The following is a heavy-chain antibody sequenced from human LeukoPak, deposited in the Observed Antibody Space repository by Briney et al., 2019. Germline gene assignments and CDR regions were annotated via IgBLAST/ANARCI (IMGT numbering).Heavy chain of an antibody. CDR3: AKDGVNYYDISGYDI. V-gene: IGHV4-34*01. CDR1: GGSFSDYN. J-gene: IGHJ4*02. Sequence: PSETLSLTCAVYGGSFSDYNWSWIRQPPGKGLEWIGEINHSGSTNYNPSLKSRVTISVDTSKNQFSLKLSSVTAADTAVYYCAKDGVNYYDISGYDIWGRGTLVTVSS. CDR2: INHSGST. D-gene: IGHD3-22*01.